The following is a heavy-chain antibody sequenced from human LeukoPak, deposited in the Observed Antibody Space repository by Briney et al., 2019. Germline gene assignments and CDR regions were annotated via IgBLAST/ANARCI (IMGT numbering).Heavy chain of an antibody. D-gene: IGHD3-22*01. CDR1: GYTLTELS. CDR2: FDPEDGET. J-gene: IGHJ4*02. Sequence: ASVKVSCKVSGYTLTELSMHWVRQAPGKGLEWMGGFDPEDGETIYAQKFQGRVTMTEDTSTDTAYMELSSLRSEDTAVYYCATAYYDGSGFDYWGQGTLVTVSS. CDR3: ATAYYDGSGFDY. V-gene: IGHV1-24*01.